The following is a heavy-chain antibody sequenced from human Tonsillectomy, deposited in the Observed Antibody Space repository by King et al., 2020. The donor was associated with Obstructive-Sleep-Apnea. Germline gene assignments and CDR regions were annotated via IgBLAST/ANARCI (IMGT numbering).Heavy chain of an antibody. CDR1: GFTFSRYG. J-gene: IGHJ4*02. Sequence: VQLVESGGGVVQPGKSLRLSCVVSGFTFSRYGIHWVRQAPGKGLEWVAVISYDGSNKNYADSVKGRFTITRDNSNNTLYLQMNSLRAEETAVYYCAGWSGVTTEGFDYWGQGTLVTVSS. V-gene: IGHV3-30*03. D-gene: IGHD2-21*02. CDR3: AGWSGVTTEGFDY. CDR2: ISYDGSNK.